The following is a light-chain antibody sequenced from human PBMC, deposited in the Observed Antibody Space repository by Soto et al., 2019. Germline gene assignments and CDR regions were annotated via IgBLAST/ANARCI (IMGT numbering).Light chain of an antibody. J-gene: IGKJ3*01. CDR3: QQRSSWRVT. CDR2: DES. CDR1: QSVDGT. V-gene: IGKV3-11*01. Sequence: DIVVTQSPATLSLSPGERAILSCRASQSVDGTLAWYQQKPGQAPRLLIYDESKRATGIPARFSGSGSGTDFTLTISSLEPEDFAVYYCQQRSSWRVTFGPGTKVDIK.